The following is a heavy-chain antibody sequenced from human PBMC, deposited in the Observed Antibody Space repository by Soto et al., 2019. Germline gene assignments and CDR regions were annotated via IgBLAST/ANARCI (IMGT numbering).Heavy chain of an antibody. CDR1: GYSFTSYW. D-gene: IGHD6-13*01. Sequence: PGESLKISCKGSGYSFTSYWISWVRQMPGKGLEWMGRIDPSDSYTNYSPSFQGHVTISADKSISTAYLQWSSLKASDTAMYYCARQRMAAAGTGTSWFDPWVQGTLVTVSS. CDR3: ARQRMAAAGTGTSWFDP. J-gene: IGHJ5*02. CDR2: IDPSDSYT. V-gene: IGHV5-10-1*01.